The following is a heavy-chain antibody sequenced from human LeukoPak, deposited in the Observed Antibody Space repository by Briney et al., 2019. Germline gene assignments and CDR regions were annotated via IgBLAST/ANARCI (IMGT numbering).Heavy chain of an antibody. CDR1: GFTLRSYV. J-gene: IGHJ4*02. V-gene: IGHV3-23*01. D-gene: IGHD3-22*01. CDR2: ISGSGDST. Sequence: GGSLRLSCAASGFTLRSYVMSWVRQAPGKGLEWVSGISGSGDSTYYADSVKGRFTISRDNSKNTLYLQMNSLRAEDTAVYYCAKGTYYYDSSGYDYWGKGTLVTVSS. CDR3: AKGTYYYDSSGYDY.